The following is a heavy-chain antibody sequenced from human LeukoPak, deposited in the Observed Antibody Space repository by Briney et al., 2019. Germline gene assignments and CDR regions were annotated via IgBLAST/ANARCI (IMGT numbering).Heavy chain of an antibody. CDR1: GFTVSSNY. Sequence: GGSLRLSCAASGFTVSSNYMSWVRQAPGKGLEWVSSITSNSGDIFYADSVKGRFTISRDNAKNSLYLQMSSLGAEDTAVYYCTRDLGVVVRNPTFDYWGQGALVTVSA. CDR2: ITSNSGDI. V-gene: IGHV3-21*01. D-gene: IGHD2-21*01. J-gene: IGHJ4*02. CDR3: TRDLGVVVRNPTFDY.